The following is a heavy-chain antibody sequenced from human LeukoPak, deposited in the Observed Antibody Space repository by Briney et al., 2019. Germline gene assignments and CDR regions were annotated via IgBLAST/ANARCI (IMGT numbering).Heavy chain of an antibody. CDR1: GGSISSGGYP. J-gene: IGHJ4*02. CDR3: ARVARWGYYFDY. Sequence: ASETLSLTCAVSGGSISSGGYPWSWIRQPPGKGLEWIGYIYHSGTTYYNPSLKSRVTISIDRSKNQFSLKLSSVTAADTAVYYCARVARWGYYFDYWGQGTPVTVSS. CDR2: IYHSGTT. D-gene: IGHD1-26*01. V-gene: IGHV4-30-2*01.